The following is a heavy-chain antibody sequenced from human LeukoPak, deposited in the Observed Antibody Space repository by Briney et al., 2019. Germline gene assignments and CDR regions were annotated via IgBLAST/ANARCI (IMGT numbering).Heavy chain of an antibody. Sequence: SETLSLTCTVSGGSISSSSYYWGWIRQPPGKGLEWIGSIYYSASTYYNPSLKSRVTISVDTSKNQFSLKLSSVTAADTAVYYCARNKLVDIVTTITGNWFDPWGQGTLVTVSS. J-gene: IGHJ5*02. CDR2: IYYSAST. CDR3: ARNKLVDIVTTITGNWFDP. CDR1: GGSISSSSYY. D-gene: IGHD5-12*01. V-gene: IGHV4-39*01.